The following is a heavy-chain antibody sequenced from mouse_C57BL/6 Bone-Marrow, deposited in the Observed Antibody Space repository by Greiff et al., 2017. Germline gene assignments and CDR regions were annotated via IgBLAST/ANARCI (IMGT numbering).Heavy chain of an antibody. CDR2: ISSGSSTI. CDR1: GFTFSDYG. CDR3: ARIYGYDGYFDV. J-gene: IGHJ1*03. Sequence: EVKLVESGGGLVKPGGSLKLSCAASGFTFSDYGMHWVRQAPEKGLEWVAYISSGSSTIYYADTVKGRFTISRDNAKNTLFLQMTSLRSEDTAMCYCARIYGYDGYFDVWGTGTTVTVSS. D-gene: IGHD2-2*01. V-gene: IGHV5-17*01.